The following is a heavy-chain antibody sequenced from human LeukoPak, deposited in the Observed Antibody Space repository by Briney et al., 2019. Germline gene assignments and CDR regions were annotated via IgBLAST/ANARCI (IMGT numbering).Heavy chain of an antibody. J-gene: IGHJ4*02. Sequence: ASVKVSCKASGYTFTSYDINWVRQAPGQGLEWMGWMNPNSGKTGYAQKFQGRVTMTRNTSISTAYMELSSLRSEDTAVYYCARGQMAGIAARRDFDYWGQGTLVTVSS. V-gene: IGHV1-8*01. CDR2: MNPNSGKT. CDR3: ARGQMAGIAARRDFDY. CDR1: GYTFTSYD. D-gene: IGHD6-6*01.